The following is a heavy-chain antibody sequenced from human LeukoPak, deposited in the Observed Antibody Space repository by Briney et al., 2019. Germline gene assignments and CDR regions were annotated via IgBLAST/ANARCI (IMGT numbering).Heavy chain of an antibody. CDR1: GGSISSGSYY. Sequence: PSETLSLTCTVSGGSISSGSYYWSWIRQPAGKGLEWIGRIYTSGSTNYNPSLKSRVTISVDTSKNQFSLKLSSVTAADTAVYYCARDENYDFWSGYDDAFDIWGQGTMVTVSS. J-gene: IGHJ3*02. CDR2: IYTSGST. V-gene: IGHV4-61*02. D-gene: IGHD3-3*01. CDR3: ARDENYDFWSGYDDAFDI.